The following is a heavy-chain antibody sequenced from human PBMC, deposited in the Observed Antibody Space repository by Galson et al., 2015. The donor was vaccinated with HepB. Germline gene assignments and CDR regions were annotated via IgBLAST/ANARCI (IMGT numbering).Heavy chain of an antibody. D-gene: IGHD1-14*01. CDR1: GFTFSSYA. Sequence: SLRLSCAASGFTFSSYAMHWVRQAPGKGLEWVAVISYDGSNKYYADSVKGRFTISRDNSKNTLYLQMNSLRAEDTAVYYCARDQTGFDYWGQGTLVTVSS. J-gene: IGHJ4*02. CDR3: ARDQTGFDY. V-gene: IGHV3-30-3*01. CDR2: ISYDGSNK.